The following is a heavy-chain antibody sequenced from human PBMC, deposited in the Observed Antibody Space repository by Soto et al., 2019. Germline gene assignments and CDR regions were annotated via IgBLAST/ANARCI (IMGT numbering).Heavy chain of an antibody. Sequence: XGSLELSCAASGFTFGTYAMNWVRQAPGKGLEWVSAISGSGGSTYYADSVKGRFTISRDNSKNTLYLQMNSLRAEDTAVYYCAKGLITMVRGVIPPLFDYWGQGTLVTVSS. CDR3: AKGLITMVRGVIPPLFDY. J-gene: IGHJ4*02. CDR1: GFTFGTYA. CDR2: ISGSGGST. V-gene: IGHV3-23*01. D-gene: IGHD3-10*01.